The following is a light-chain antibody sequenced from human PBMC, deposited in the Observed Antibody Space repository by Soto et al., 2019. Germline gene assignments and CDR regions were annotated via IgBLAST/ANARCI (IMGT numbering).Light chain of an antibody. CDR3: SSYTTSSTRV. CDR2: EVS. J-gene: IGLJ1*01. Sequence: QSVLTQPASVSGSPGQSITISCTGTSSDVGAYDFVSWYQQHPAKAPKLMIYEVSNRPSGVSHRFSGSKSVNTATLTISGLQAEDEADYYCSSYTTSSTRVFGTGTKVTVL. CDR1: SSDVGAYDF. V-gene: IGLV2-14*03.